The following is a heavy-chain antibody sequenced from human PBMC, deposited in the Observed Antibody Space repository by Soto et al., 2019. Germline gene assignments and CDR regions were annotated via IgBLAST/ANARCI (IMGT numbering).Heavy chain of an antibody. CDR2: MNPNSGNT. V-gene: IGHV1-8*01. CDR1: GYSFTSYD. J-gene: IGHJ4*02. D-gene: IGHD2-21*02. CDR3: ATAKSHGDADY. Sequence: QVQLVQSGAEVKKPGASVKVSCKASGYSFTSYDINWVRQATGQGLEWMGWMNPNSGNTGLAQKFQARVTMTRTPSLSKAYMALSSLRSAVPAVYYCATAKSHGDADYWGPGTLVTVPS.